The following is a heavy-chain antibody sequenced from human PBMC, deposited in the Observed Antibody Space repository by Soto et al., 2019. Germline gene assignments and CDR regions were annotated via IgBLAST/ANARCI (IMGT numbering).Heavy chain of an antibody. CDR1: GGSFSGYY. CDR3: ARGPYDFWSGSLLRYYYGMDV. V-gene: IGHV4-34*01. CDR2: INHSGST. Sequence: XETLSLTCAVYGGSFSGYYWSWIRQPPGKGLEWIGEINHSGSTNYNPSLKSRVTISVDTSKNQFSLKLSSVTAADTAVYYCARGPYDFWSGSLLRYYYGMDVWGQGTTVTVSS. D-gene: IGHD3-3*01. J-gene: IGHJ6*02.